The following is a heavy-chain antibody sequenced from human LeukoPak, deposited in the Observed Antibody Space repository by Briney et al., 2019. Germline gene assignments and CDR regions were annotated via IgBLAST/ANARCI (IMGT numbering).Heavy chain of an antibody. CDR3: AKDRETFSSYGYFDY. Sequence: PGGSLRLSCATSGFTFSTYDMHWVRQAPGKGLEWVAHIRYDGLKKRYADSVRGRVTVSRDNSKNTLYLQMNSLRADDTAVYYCAKDRETFSSYGYFDYWGQGTLVPVSS. CDR1: GFTFSTYD. D-gene: IGHD2-21*01. CDR2: IRYDGLKK. J-gene: IGHJ4*02. V-gene: IGHV3-30*02.